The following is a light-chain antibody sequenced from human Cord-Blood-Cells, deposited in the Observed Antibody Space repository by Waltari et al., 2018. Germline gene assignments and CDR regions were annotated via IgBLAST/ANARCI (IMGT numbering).Light chain of an antibody. J-gene: IGLJ1*01. CDR2: RNN. V-gene: IGLV1-47*01. Sequence: QSVLTQPPSASGTPGQRVTISCSGSSSNIGSNYVYWYQQLPGTAPKLLIHRNNQRPSGVPDRFAGSKSDTSASRAISGLRSEDEADYYCAAWDDSLSGYVFGTGTKVTVL. CDR1: SSNIGSNY. CDR3: AAWDDSLSGYV.